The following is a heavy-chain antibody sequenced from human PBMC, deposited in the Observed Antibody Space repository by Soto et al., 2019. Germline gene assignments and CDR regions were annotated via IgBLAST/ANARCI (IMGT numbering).Heavy chain of an antibody. J-gene: IGHJ3*02. D-gene: IGHD3-22*01. CDR3: AKDDSSGYCCAFDS. CDR1: GFTFSSYA. V-gene: IGHV3-23*01. Sequence: EVQLLESGGGLVQPGGSLRLSCAASGFTFSSYAMSWVRQAPGKGLEWVSAISGSGGSTYYADSVKGRFTISRDNSKNTLYLQMNSRRAEDTAVYYWAKDDSSGYCCAFDSWGQGTMVTVSS. CDR2: ISGSGGST.